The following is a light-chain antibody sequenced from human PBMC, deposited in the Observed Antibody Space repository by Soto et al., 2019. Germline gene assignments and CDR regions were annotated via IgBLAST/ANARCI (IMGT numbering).Light chain of an antibody. V-gene: IGKV1-39*01. CDR2: AAS. J-gene: IGKJ2*01. CDR1: QSISTY. Sequence: DIQMTQSPSSLSASVGDRVTITCRASQSISTYLNWYQQKPGKAPKLLIYAASSLQSGVPSRFRSSGSGTDFTLTISSLQPEDFATYFCQQSYRIPYTFGQGTKLEI. CDR3: QQSYRIPYT.